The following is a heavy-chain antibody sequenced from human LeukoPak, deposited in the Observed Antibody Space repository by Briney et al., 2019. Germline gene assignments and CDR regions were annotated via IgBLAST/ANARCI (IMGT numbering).Heavy chain of an antibody. D-gene: IGHD3-22*01. CDR2: ISGSGGST. CDR3: AKVSMIVVVIADAFDI. J-gene: IGHJ3*02. V-gene: IGHV3-23*01. Sequence: GGSLRLSCAASGFTFSSYAMSWVRQAPGKGLEWVSAISGSGGSTYYADSVKGRFTISRDNSKNTLYLLMNSLRAEDTAVYYCAKVSMIVVVIADAFDIWGQGTMVTVSS. CDR1: GFTFSSYA.